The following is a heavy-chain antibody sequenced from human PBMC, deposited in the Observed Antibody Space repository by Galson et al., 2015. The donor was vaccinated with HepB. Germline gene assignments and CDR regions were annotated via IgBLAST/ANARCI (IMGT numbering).Heavy chain of an antibody. CDR1: GFSLSKIGMC. CDR2: IHWDDDK. CDR3: ARTVGSGGACYYPYFDY. V-gene: IGHV2-70*11. D-gene: IGHD2-15*01. J-gene: IGHJ4*02. Sequence: PALVKPTQTLTLTCSFSGFSLSKIGMCVSWIRQPPGKALEWLARIHWDDDKYYATSLRTRLTISKDTSKNQVVLRMTNMGPVDIGTYYCARTVGSGGACYYPYFDYWGQGALVTVSS.